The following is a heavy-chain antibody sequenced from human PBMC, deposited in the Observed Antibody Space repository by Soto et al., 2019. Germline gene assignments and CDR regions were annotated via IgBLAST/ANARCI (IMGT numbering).Heavy chain of an antibody. CDR1: GFPFMTDI. Sequence: PGGSLSLSCVCSGFPFMTDIINWVLQAPGKGLEWVSSIGSRSYIYYANSVKGRFTISRDNAENSVSLQMDSLRAEDTAVYYCAREYTAWPLAYGLDVWGQGTLVTVSS. CDR2: IGSRSYI. V-gene: IGHV3-21*01. CDR3: AREYTAWPLAYGLDV. J-gene: IGHJ4*02. D-gene: IGHD4-17*01.